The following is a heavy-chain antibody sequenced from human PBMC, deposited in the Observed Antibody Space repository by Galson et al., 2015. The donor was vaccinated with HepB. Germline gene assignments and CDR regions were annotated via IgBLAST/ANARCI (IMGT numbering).Heavy chain of an antibody. CDR1: GDSVSSNSAA. CDR2: TYYRSKWYN. J-gene: IGHJ6*02. V-gene: IGHV6-1*01. D-gene: IGHD3-10*01. CDR3: AFELLWFGEPWGGGMDV. Sequence: CAISGDSVSSNSAAWNWIRQSPSRGLEWLGRTYYRSKWYNDYAVSVKSRITINPDTSKNQFSLQLNSVTPEDTAVYYCAFELLWFGEPWGGGMDVWGQGTTVTVSS.